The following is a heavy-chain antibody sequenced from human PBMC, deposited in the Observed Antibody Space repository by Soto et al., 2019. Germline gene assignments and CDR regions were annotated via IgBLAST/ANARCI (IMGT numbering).Heavy chain of an antibody. V-gene: IGHV4-59*08. D-gene: IGHD4-17*01. CDR2: IYYSGST. Sequence: SETLSLTCTVSGGSISSYYWSWIRQPPGKGLEWIGYIYYSGSTNYNPSLKSRVTISVDTSKNQFSLKLSSVTAADTAVYYCARLYQYGDYTYYYYYYMDVWGKGTTVTVSS. J-gene: IGHJ6*03. CDR3: ARLYQYGDYTYYYYYYMDV. CDR1: GGSISSYY.